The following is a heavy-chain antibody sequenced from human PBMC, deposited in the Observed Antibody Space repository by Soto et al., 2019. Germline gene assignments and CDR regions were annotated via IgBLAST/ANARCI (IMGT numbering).Heavy chain of an antibody. J-gene: IGHJ4*02. D-gene: IGHD3-10*01. Sequence: VQLVQSGAEVKKPGSSVKVSCKASGGTFSSYIISWVRQAPGQGLEWMGRIIPILGIANYAQKFQGRVTITTDKSTSTAYMELSSLRSEDTAVYYCATPFGSSGNWGQGTLVTVSS. CDR2: IIPILGIA. CDR3: ATPFGSSGN. CDR1: GGTFSSYI. V-gene: IGHV1-69*02.